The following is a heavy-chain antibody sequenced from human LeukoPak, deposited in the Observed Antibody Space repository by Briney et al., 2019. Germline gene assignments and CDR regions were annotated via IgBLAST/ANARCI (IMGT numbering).Heavy chain of an antibody. Sequence: ASVKVSCKASGYTFTNYHISWVRQAPGQGLEWMGWISTYNGNTNYAPKFQGRVTMTTDTSTSTAYMELRSLRSDGTAVYYCARAWGEDIAARPYYFDYWGQGTLVTVSS. D-gene: IGHD6-6*01. V-gene: IGHV1-18*01. CDR2: ISTYNGNT. CDR3: ARAWGEDIAARPYYFDY. CDR1: GYTFTNYH. J-gene: IGHJ4*02.